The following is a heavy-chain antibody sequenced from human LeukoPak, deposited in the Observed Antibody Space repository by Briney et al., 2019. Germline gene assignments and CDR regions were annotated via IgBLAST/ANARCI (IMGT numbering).Heavy chain of an antibody. CDR1: GFTFSDYW. CDR3: LHSDSGSA. D-gene: IGHD3-10*01. CDR2: IKKDGSDK. V-gene: IGHV3-7*01. Sequence: PGGSLRLSCAASGFTFSDYWMSWVRQAPGKGLEWVANIKKDGSDKYYVDSVKGRFTVSRDNAKNSLYLQMNSLRAEDTAVYYCLHSDSGSAWGQGTLVTVSS. J-gene: IGHJ5*02.